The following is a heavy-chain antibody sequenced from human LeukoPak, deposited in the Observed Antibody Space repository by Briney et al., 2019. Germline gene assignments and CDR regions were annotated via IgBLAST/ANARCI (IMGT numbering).Heavy chain of an antibody. Sequence: GGSPRLSCVVSGFTFSSYVMSWVRQAPGKGLEWVSAISGSGSNTYYADSVKGRFTISRDNSKNTLYLQMNSLRAEDTAVYYCAKGLVSRFDYWGQGTLVTVSS. CDR2: ISGSGSNT. V-gene: IGHV3-23*01. CDR1: GFTFSSYV. D-gene: IGHD3-16*01. CDR3: AKGLVSRFDY. J-gene: IGHJ4*02.